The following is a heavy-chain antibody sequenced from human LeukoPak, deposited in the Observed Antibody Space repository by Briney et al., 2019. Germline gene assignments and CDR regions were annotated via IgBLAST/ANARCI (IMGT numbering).Heavy chain of an antibody. CDR2: IYYSGST. J-gene: IGHJ5*02. D-gene: IGHD3-16*01. CDR1: GGSISSGGYY. CDR3: ARHRITFGGVTTGFDP. V-gene: IGHV4-31*03. Sequence: SQTLSLTCTVSGGSISSGGYYWSWIRQHPGKGLEWIGYIYYSGSTYYNPSLKSRVTISVDTSKYQFSLKLSSVTAADTAVYYCARHRITFGGVTTGFDPWGQGTLVTVSS.